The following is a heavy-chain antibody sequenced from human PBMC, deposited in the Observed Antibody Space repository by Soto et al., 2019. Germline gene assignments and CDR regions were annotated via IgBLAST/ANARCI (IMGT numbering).Heavy chain of an antibody. CDR1: GFTFDDYA. CDR2: ISWNSGSI. D-gene: IGHD6-19*01. V-gene: IGHV3-9*01. J-gene: IGHJ4*02. Sequence: GGSLRLSCAASGFTFDDYAMHWVRQAPGKGLEWVSGISWNSGSIGYADSVKGRFTISRDNAKNSLYLQMNSLRAEDTALYYCAKENIAVAGTAFDYWGQGTLVTVSS. CDR3: AKENIAVAGTAFDY.